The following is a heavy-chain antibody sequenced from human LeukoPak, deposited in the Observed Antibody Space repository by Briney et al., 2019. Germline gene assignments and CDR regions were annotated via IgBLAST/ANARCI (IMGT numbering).Heavy chain of an antibody. J-gene: IGHJ4*02. V-gene: IGHV5-51*01. Sequence: GKSLKIACKGSGYSFTSYSIGWVRQMPGKGLEWMGIIYPGDSDTRYSPSFQGQVSISADKCISTASLQWGSLKASDTAMYYCATPIAAAGGGMGYWGRGSLVTVS. CDR1: GYSFTSYS. CDR2: IYPGDSDT. D-gene: IGHD6-13*01. CDR3: ATPIAAAGGGMGY.